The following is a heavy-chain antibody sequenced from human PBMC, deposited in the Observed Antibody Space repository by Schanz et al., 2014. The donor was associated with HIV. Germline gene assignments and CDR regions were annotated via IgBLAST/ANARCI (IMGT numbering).Heavy chain of an antibody. D-gene: IGHD3-22*01. V-gene: IGHV3-30*18. CDR1: GFNFNSYG. Sequence: QGQLVESGGGVVQPGRSLRLSCVASGFNFNSYGMHWVRQAPGKGLEWVAVISYDGTKKHYADSVKGRFTISRDNSKNTLYLQMTTLRIDDTAVYYCAKPEYDSRGSSQSHFDYWGQGTLVTVSS. CDR3: AKPEYDSRGSSQSHFDY. J-gene: IGHJ4*02. CDR2: ISYDGTKK.